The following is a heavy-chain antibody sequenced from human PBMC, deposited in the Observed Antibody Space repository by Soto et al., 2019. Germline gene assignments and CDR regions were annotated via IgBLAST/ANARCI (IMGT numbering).Heavy chain of an antibody. Sequence: QVQLVQSGAEVKKPGSSVKVSCKASGGTFSSYAISWVRQAPGQGLEWMGGIIPIFGTANYAQKFQGRVTITADESTSTAYMGLSSLRAEDTAVYYCARDRGGYSYGYSAFDIWGQGTMVTVS. D-gene: IGHD5-18*01. CDR2: IIPIFGTA. CDR1: GGTFSSYA. J-gene: IGHJ3*02. CDR3: ARDRGGYSYGYSAFDI. V-gene: IGHV1-69*12.